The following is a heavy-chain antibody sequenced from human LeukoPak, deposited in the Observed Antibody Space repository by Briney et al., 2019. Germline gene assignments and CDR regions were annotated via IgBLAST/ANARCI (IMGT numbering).Heavy chain of an antibody. J-gene: IGHJ4*02. V-gene: IGHV1-8*01. CDR1: GYTFTSYD. CDR3: ARVGRYYYDSSGYCPY. CDR2: MNPNSGNT. Sequence: ASVKVSCKASGYTFTSYDINWVRQATGQGLEWMGWMNPNSGNTGYAQKFQGRVTMTRNTSISTAYMELSSLRSEDTAVYYCARVGRYYYDSSGYCPYWGQGTLVTVSS. D-gene: IGHD3-22*01.